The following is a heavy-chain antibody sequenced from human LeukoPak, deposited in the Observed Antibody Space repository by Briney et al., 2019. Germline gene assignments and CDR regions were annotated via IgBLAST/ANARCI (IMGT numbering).Heavy chain of an antibody. CDR3: ARSNDLDP. CDR2: INHSGST. CDR1: GFSFSSYA. D-gene: IGHD1-1*01. J-gene: IGHJ5*02. V-gene: IGHV4-34*01. Sequence: PGGSLRLSCVGSGFSFSSYAMSWVRQAPGKGLEWIGEINHSGSTNYNPSLKSRVTISVDTSKNQFSLKLSSVTAADTAVYYCARSNDLDPWGQGTLVTVSS.